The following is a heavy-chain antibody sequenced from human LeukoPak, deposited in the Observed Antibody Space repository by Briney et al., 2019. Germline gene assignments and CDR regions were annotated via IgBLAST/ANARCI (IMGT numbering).Heavy chain of an antibody. J-gene: IGHJ4*02. V-gene: IGHV3-48*03. CDR2: ISSSGSTI. D-gene: IGHD3-10*01. CDR1: GFTFSSYE. Sequence: GGSLRLSCAASGFTFSSYEMNWVRQAPGKGLEWASYISSSGSTIYYADSVKGRFTISRDNAKNSLYLQMNSLRAEDTAVYYCAREDLMVRGVIFDYWGQGTLVTVSS. CDR3: AREDLMVRGVIFDY.